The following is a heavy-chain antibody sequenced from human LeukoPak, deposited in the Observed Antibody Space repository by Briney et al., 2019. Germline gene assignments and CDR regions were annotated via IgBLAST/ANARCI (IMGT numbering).Heavy chain of an antibody. CDR3: ANPQLNSGY. D-gene: IGHD6-6*01. Sequence: TGGSLRLSCAASGFTFSSYAMTWVRQAPGKGLEWVSGISVSGGSTYYADSVKGRFTISRDNSKNTLYLQMNSVRDEDTAVYYCANPQLNSGYWGQGTLVTVSS. CDR1: GFTFSSYA. J-gene: IGHJ4*02. CDR2: ISVSGGST. V-gene: IGHV3-23*01.